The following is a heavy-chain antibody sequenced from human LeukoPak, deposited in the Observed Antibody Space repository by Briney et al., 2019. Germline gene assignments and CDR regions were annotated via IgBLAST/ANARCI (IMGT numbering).Heavy chain of an antibody. D-gene: IGHD3-3*01. CDR1: GGSISSYY. Sequence: QTSETLSLTCTVSGGSISSYYWSWIRQPPGKGLEWIGYIYYSGSTNYNPSLKSRVAISVDTSKNQFSLKLSSATAADTAVYYCARQGHGEIVLRFLEWSLRAFDIWGQGTMVTVSS. V-gene: IGHV4-59*08. CDR2: IYYSGST. CDR3: ARQGHGEIVLRFLEWSLRAFDI. J-gene: IGHJ3*02.